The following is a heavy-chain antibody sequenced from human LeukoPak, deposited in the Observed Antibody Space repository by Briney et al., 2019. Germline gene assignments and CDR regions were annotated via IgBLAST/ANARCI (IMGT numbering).Heavy chain of an antibody. D-gene: IGHD3-22*01. Sequence: PGGSLRFSCTASGFTFSSFWMAWVRQAPGKGLEWVANIKQDGSLQHYGDSVKGRFTITRDNAKNSLYLQMNNLRAEDTALYYCATSYDSSGCDWGQGTLVTVSS. CDR3: ATSYDSSGCD. CDR2: IKQDGSLQ. CDR1: GFTFSSFW. J-gene: IGHJ4*02. V-gene: IGHV3-7*01.